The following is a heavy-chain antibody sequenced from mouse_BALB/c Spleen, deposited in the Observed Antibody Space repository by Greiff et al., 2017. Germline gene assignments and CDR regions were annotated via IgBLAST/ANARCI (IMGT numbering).Heavy chain of an antibody. CDR2: ISSGGGST. CDR3: ARHDGYLYYFDY. D-gene: IGHD2-3*01. V-gene: IGHV5-12-1*01. CDR1: GFAFSSYD. Sequence: EVNVVESGGGLVKPGGSLKLSCAASGFAFSSYDMSWVRQTPEKRLEWVAYISSGGGSTYYPDTVKGRFTISRDNAKNTLYLQMSSLKSEDTAMYYCARHDGYLYYFDYWGQGTTLTVSS. J-gene: IGHJ2*01.